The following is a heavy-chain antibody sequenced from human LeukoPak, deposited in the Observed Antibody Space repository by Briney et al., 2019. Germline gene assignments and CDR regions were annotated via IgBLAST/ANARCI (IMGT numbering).Heavy chain of an antibody. CDR1: CYTFTSYG. V-gene: IGHV1-18*01. Sequence: ASVQVSCSASCYTFTSYGISWVRRAPGQGLEGMGWISCENININYAQKLQARFSLTTETSTSTAYMELRSLRSDDTAGYYCASTAEPEYSSGWYHWFDPWGQGTLVTVSS. CDR2: ISCENINI. CDR3: ASTAEPEYSSGWYHWFDP. J-gene: IGHJ5*02. D-gene: IGHD6-19*01.